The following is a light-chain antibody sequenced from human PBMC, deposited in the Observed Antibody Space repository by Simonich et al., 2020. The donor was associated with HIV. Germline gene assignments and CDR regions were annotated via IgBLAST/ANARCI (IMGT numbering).Light chain of an antibody. CDR2: WAS. Sequence: DIVMTQSPDSLAVSLGERATINCKSSRNILYSSNNKNYLAWYQQKPGQPPKLLIYWASTRESGVPDRFSGSGSGTDFTLTSSSLQAEDVAIYYCQQYYSTPPTFGQGTKVEIK. CDR3: QQYYSTPPT. J-gene: IGKJ1*01. V-gene: IGKV4-1*01. CDR1: RNILYSSNNKNY.